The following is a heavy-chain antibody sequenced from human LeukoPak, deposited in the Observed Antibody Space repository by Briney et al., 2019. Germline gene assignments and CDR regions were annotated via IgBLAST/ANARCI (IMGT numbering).Heavy chain of an antibody. CDR3: ARSGELGNYFDY. D-gene: IGHD7-27*01. CDR2: IIPILGIA. J-gene: IGHJ4*02. V-gene: IGHV1-69*04. CDR1: GGTFSSYA. Sequence: ASVKVSCKASGGTFSSYAISWVRQAPGQGLEWMGRIIPILGIANYAQKFQGRVTITADKSTSTAYMELSSLRSEDTAVYYCARSGELGNYFDYWGQGTLVTVSS.